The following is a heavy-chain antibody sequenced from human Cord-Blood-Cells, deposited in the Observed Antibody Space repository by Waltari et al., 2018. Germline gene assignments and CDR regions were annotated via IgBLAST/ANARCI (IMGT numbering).Heavy chain of an antibody. J-gene: IGHJ1*01. D-gene: IGHD4-4*01. CDR2: NNHSGRT. CDR3: ARGSRGVTYFQH. V-gene: IGHV4-34*01. Sequence: QVQLQQWGAGLLKPSETLSLTCAVYGGSFSGYYWSWIRQPPGKGLEWIGENNHSGRTIDNPARKRRITISVDTTKNQFSLMLSSVTAADTAVYYCARGSRGVTYFQHWGQGTLVTVSS. CDR1: GGSFSGYY.